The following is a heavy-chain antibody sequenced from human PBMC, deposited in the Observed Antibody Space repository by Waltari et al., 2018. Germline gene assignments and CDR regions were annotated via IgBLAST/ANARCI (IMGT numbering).Heavy chain of an antibody. V-gene: IGHV4-39*07. CDR3: ARVAVGNFDY. CDR1: GGSISSSSYY. CDR2: IYYSGST. J-gene: IGHJ4*02. Sequence: QLQLQESGPGLVKPSETLSLTCTVSGGSISSSSYYWGWIRQPPGKGLEWIGSIYYSGSTYYNPSLKSRVTISVDTSKNQFPLKLSSVTAADTAVYYCARVAVGNFDYWGQGTLVTVSS. D-gene: IGHD1-26*01.